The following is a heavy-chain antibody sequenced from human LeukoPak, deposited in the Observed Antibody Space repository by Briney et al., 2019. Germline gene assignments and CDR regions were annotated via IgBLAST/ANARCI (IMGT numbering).Heavy chain of an antibody. J-gene: IGHJ3*02. CDR3: AHLERRGADAFDI. CDR2: ISAYNGNT. D-gene: IGHD1-1*01. V-gene: IGHV1-18*01. Sequence: ASVKVSCKASGYTFTSYGISWVRQAPGQGLEWMGWISAYNGNTNNAHKLQGRVTITTDTSTRTAYIQLRSLRSDDTAGYYCAHLERRGADAFDIWGQGTMVTVSS. CDR1: GYTFTSYG.